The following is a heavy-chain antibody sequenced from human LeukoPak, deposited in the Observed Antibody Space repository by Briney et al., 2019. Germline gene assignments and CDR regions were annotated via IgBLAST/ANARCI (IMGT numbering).Heavy chain of an antibody. CDR1: GFTFSSYW. CDR2: IKQDGSEK. D-gene: IGHD6-19*01. J-gene: IGHJ6*02. CDR3: AKDLAVAGHYYYYGMDV. V-gene: IGHV3-7*01. Sequence: PGGSLRLSCAASGFTFSSYWMSWVRQAPGKGLEWVANIKQDGSEKYYVDSVKGRFTISRDNAKNTLYLQMNSLRAEDTAVYYCAKDLAVAGHYYYYGMDVWGQGTTVTVSS.